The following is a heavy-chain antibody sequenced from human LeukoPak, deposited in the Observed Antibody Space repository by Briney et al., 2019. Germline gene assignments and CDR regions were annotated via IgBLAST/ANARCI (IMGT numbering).Heavy chain of an antibody. V-gene: IGHV3-53*01. CDR3: ARVRRQVGSRWFDS. J-gene: IGHJ5*01. Sequence: GGSLRLSCAASGFPFSPNYMSWVRQAPGKGLEWVSVINTGGSAFYSDSVKGRFTISRDNSNNTMYRQMNSLRAEDTAVYYCARVRRQVGSRWFDSWGQGILVTVSS. CDR1: GFPFSPNY. D-gene: IGHD1-26*01. CDR2: INTGGSA.